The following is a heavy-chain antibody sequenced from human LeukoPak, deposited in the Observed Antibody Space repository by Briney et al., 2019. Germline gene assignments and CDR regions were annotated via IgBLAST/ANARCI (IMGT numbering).Heavy chain of an antibody. V-gene: IGHV1-46*01. CDR2: INPSGSAT. D-gene: IGHD3-22*01. Sequence: ASVKVSCKASGYTFTGYYLHWVRQAPGQGLEWMAIINPSGSATSYAQKFQGRVTMTRDTSTSTVYMELSSLRSEDTALYYCARGADPDSSDYWGQGTLVTVSS. J-gene: IGHJ4*02. CDR1: GYTFTGYY. CDR3: ARGADPDSSDY.